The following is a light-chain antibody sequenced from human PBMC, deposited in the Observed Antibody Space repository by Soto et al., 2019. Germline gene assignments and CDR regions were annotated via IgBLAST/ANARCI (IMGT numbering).Light chain of an antibody. CDR1: QSVSSY. CDR3: QQRINWPLT. J-gene: IGKJ4*01. V-gene: IGKV3-11*01. Sequence: EIVLTQSPATLSLSPGERATLSCRASQSVSSYLAWYQQKPGQAPMLLIDNAFNRSTGIPARFSGSGSGTDFTLTISSLEPEDFAVYYCQQRINWPLTFGGGTKVEIK. CDR2: NAF.